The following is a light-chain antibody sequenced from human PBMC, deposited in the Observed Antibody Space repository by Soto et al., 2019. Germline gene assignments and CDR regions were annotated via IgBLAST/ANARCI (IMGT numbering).Light chain of an antibody. CDR1: QSLLHSNGYNY. V-gene: IGKV2-28*01. Sequence: DIVMTQSPLSLPVTPGEPASISCRSSQSLLHSNGYNYLDWYLQKPGQSPQLLIYLGSNRASGVPDRVSGSGSGTDFTLEISRVEAEDVGVYYFMQALQTPWTFGQGTKVEIK. J-gene: IGKJ1*01. CDR2: LGS. CDR3: MQALQTPWT.